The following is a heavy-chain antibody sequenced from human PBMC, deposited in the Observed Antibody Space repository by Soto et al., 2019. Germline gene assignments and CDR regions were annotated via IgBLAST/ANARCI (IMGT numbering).Heavy chain of an antibody. V-gene: IGHV2-5*05. CDR3: VHGLRPSANSCDPGAFAF. J-gene: IGHJ3*01. CDR1: GFSLTTSGVG. D-gene: IGHD1-1*01. CDR2: VYWDDDQ. Sequence: QITLQESGPAVVRPTETLMLTCTYSGFSLTTSGVGVGWVRQLPERALEWLAVVYWDDDQRYAPSLQSRLTITKDTSKAQVVLAMNHLPPVETGTYFCVHGLRPSANSCDPGAFAFWGPGPAGTVS.